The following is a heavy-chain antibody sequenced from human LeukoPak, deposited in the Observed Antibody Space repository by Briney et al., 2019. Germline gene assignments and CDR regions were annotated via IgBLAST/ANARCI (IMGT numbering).Heavy chain of an antibody. CDR3: ARDNRGYSRALDY. CDR1: GGTFSSYA. V-gene: IGHV1-69*06. D-gene: IGHD5-18*01. Sequence: GASVKVFCKASGGTFSSYAISWVRQAPGQGLEWMGGIIPIFGTANYAQKFQGRVTITADKSTSTAYMELSSLRSEDTAVYYCARDNRGYSRALDYWGQGTLVTVSS. J-gene: IGHJ4*02. CDR2: IIPIFGTA.